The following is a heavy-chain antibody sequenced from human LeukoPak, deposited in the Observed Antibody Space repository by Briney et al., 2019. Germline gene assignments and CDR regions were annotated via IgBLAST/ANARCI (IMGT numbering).Heavy chain of an antibody. CDR1: GFTLSTYA. CDR3: ARGSGDILTGYSGMDV. Sequence: PGGSLRLSCAASGFTLSTYAMSWVRQAPGKGLEWVSAISGSGDSTYYADSVKGRFTISRDNPKNSFSLQMNSLSADDTAVYYCARGSGDILTGYSGMDVWGQGTTVTVSS. CDR2: ISGSGDST. V-gene: IGHV3-23*01. J-gene: IGHJ6*02. D-gene: IGHD3-9*01.